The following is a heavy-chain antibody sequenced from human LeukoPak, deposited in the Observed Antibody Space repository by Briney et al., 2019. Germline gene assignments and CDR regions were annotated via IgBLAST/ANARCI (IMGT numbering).Heavy chain of an antibody. Sequence: GESLKISCKGVGYSFSTYWLGWVRQTPGKGLEWMGIIHPGDSDTRYSSSFQGQVTISADKSISTAYLQWSTLKASDTAMYYCARLTEYCGGDCYADFWGRGTLVTVSS. CDR1: GYSFSTYW. J-gene: IGHJ4*02. CDR2: IHPGDSDT. CDR3: ARLTEYCGGDCYADF. V-gene: IGHV5-51*01. D-gene: IGHD2-21*02.